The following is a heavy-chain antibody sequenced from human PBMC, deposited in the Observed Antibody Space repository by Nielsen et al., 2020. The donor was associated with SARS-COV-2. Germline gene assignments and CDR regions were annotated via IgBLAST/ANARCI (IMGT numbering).Heavy chain of an antibody. J-gene: IGHJ6*03. V-gene: IGHV3-73*01. CDR1: GFTFSSYA. Sequence: GESLKISCAASGFTFSSYAMSWVRQASGKGLEWVGRVRSRLNSYATAYAASVKGRFTISRDDSRNTAYLQMNSLKSEDTAVYYCVRQDSSGWFNYYYYLDVWGKGTTVTVSS. CDR3: VRQDSSGWFNYYYYLDV. D-gene: IGHD6-19*01. CDR2: VRSRLNSYAT.